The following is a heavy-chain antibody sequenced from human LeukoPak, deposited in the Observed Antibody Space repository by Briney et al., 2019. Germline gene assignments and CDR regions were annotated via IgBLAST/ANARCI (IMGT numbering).Heavy chain of an antibody. D-gene: IGHD3-10*01. Sequence: PGRSLRLSCAASGFTLSSYGMHWVRQAPGKGLEWVAVIWYDGSNKYYADSVKGRFTISRDNSKNTLYLQMNSLRAEDTAVYYCAKDLGHTSGLDYWGQGTLVTVSS. V-gene: IGHV3-33*03. J-gene: IGHJ4*02. CDR1: GFTLSSYG. CDR3: AKDLGHTSGLDY. CDR2: IWYDGSNK.